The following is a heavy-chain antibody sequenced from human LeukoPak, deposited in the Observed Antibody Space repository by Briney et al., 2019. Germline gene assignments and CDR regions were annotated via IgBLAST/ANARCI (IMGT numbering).Heavy chain of an antibody. CDR3: ARGGWYYDC. CDR2: IYHSGRT. Sequence: SETLSLTCTVSGGSISTYYWSWIRQPPGKGLEWLGYIYHSGRTNYNPSLKTRVTISVDTSKNQFALKLSSVTAADTAVYYCARGGWYYDCWGQGTLVTVSS. J-gene: IGHJ4*02. CDR1: GGSISTYY. V-gene: IGHV4-4*09. D-gene: IGHD6-19*01.